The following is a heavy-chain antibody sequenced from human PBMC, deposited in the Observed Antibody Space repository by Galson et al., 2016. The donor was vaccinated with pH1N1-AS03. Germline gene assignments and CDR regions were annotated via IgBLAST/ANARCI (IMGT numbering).Heavy chain of an antibody. D-gene: IGHD3-3*01. CDR1: GFTVSSGY. CDR3: AGEEGFANGINV. CDR2: IHPGGDT. Sequence: SLRLSCAATGFTVSSGYHMSWVRQAPGKGLEWVSVIHPGGDTYNADSVKGRFTISRDNFENMVYLPMNSLRPEDTAVYYCAGEEGFANGINVWGQGTTVTVSS. J-gene: IGHJ6*02. V-gene: IGHV3-66*01.